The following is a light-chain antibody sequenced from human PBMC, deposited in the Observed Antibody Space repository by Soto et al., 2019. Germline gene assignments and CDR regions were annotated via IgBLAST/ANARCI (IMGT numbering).Light chain of an antibody. CDR3: QQYSSPPYT. Sequence: EIVLTQSPCTLSLSPGERATLSCRASQSVSSSYLAWYQQKPGQAPRLLIYGASSMATGIPDRFSGSGSGTVFTLTISRLEPEDFSVYYCQQYSSPPYTFGRWTKVEIK. CDR1: QSVSSSY. J-gene: IGKJ2*01. CDR2: GAS. V-gene: IGKV3-20*01.